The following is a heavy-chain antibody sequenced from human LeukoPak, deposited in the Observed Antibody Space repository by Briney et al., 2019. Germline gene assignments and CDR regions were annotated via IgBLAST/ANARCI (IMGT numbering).Heavy chain of an antibody. CDR1: GYTFTGYY. Sequence: ASVKVSCKASGYTFTGYYMHWVRQAPGQGLEWMGWISAYNGNTNYAQKLQGRVTMTTDTSTSTAYMELRSLRSDDTAVYYCARVVSITGIWTDYNWFDPWGQGTLVTVSS. J-gene: IGHJ5*02. CDR3: ARVVSITGIWTDYNWFDP. V-gene: IGHV1-18*04. D-gene: IGHD1-20*01. CDR2: ISAYNGNT.